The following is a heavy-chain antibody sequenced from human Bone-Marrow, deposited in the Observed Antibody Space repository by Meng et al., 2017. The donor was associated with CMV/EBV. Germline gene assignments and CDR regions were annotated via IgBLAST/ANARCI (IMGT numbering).Heavy chain of an antibody. D-gene: IGHD6-13*01. CDR1: GSTSISYS. Sequence: GGSWRPSGAASGSTSISYSMNWVRKAQGKGLEWVSYISSSSSTIYYADSVKGRSTISRDNAKNSMYLQMNSLRAEDTAVYYCARGGAAAGVYYYYYGRDVWGQGTTVTVAS. J-gene: IGHJ6*02. CDR3: ARGGAAAGVYYYYYGRDV. V-gene: IGHV3-48*04. CDR2: ISSSSSTI.